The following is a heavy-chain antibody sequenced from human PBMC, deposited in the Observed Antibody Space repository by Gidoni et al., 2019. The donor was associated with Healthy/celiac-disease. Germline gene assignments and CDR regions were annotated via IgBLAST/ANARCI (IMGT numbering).Heavy chain of an antibody. CDR3: ARGARRTMVTFSYGNDAFDI. CDR2: INPNSGGT. CDR1: GYTFTGYY. J-gene: IGHJ3*02. D-gene: IGHD5-18*01. Sequence: QGQLVPSGAEVKKPGASGKVSCKASGYTFTGYYMHWVRQAPGQGLEWMGWINPNSGGTNYAQKFQGRVTMTRDTSISTAYMELSRLRSDDTAVYYCARGARRTMVTFSYGNDAFDIWGQGTMVTVSS. V-gene: IGHV1-2*02.